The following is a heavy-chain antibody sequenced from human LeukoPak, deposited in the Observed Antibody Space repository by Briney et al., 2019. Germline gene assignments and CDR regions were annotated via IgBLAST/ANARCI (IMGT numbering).Heavy chain of an antibody. Sequence: GEALKISCKGSGYSFPSYWITWVRQMPGKGLEWMGRIDPSDSYTNYSPSFQGHVTISADKSISTAYLQWSSLKASDPAMYYCARSYSGYDYLNYWGQGTLVTVSS. CDR1: GYSFPSYW. V-gene: IGHV5-10-1*01. J-gene: IGHJ4*02. CDR3: ARSYSGYDYLNY. D-gene: IGHD5-12*01. CDR2: IDPSDSYT.